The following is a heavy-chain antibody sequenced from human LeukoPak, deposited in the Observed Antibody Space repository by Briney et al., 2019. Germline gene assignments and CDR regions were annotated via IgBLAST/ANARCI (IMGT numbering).Heavy chain of an antibody. Sequence: GGSLRLSCAASGFTFSSYWMSWVRQAPGKGLEWVAKIKHDGSEKYYVDSVKGRFTISRDNTKNSRYLQMNTLRAEDTAVYYCTRDDPYFFDYWGQGTPVTVSS. CDR3: TRDDPYFFDY. J-gene: IGHJ4*02. CDR2: IKHDGSEK. CDR1: GFTFSSYW. D-gene: IGHD3-10*01. V-gene: IGHV3-7*01.